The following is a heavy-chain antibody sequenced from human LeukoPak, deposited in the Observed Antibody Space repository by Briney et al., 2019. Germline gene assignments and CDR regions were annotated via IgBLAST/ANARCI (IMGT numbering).Heavy chain of an antibody. CDR2: INHSGST. V-gene: IGHV4-34*01. CDR1: GGSFSGYY. CDR3: ARAWGGGVVILNWFDP. D-gene: IGHD3-3*01. J-gene: IGHJ5*02. Sequence: SETLSLTCAVYGGSFSGYYWSWIRQPPGKGLEWIGEINHSGSTNYNPSLKSRVTISVDTSKNQFSLKLSSATAADTAVYYCARAWGGGVVILNWFDPWGQGTLVTVSS.